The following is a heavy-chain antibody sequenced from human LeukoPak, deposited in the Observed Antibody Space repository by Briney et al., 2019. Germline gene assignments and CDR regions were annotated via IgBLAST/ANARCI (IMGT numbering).Heavy chain of an antibody. CDR2: ISSSGNYV. CDR1: GFTSSSYS. J-gene: IGHJ4*02. V-gene: IGHV3-21*01. D-gene: IGHD1-26*01. Sequence: PGGSLRLSCGASGFTSSSYSMNSVRQAPGKGLEWVSSISSSGNYVYYADSVKGRFTISRDNAKNSLYLQMNSLRAEDTAVYYCAREQVGALDYWGQGALVTVSS. CDR3: AREQVGALDY.